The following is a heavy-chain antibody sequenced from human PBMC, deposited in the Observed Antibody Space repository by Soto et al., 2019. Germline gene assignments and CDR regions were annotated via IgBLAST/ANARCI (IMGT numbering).Heavy chain of an antibody. D-gene: IGHD2-2*01. J-gene: IGHJ6*02. Sequence: ASVKVSCKASGGTFSSYAISWVRQAPGQGLEWMGGIIPIFGTANYAQKFQGRVTITADESTSTAYMELSSLRSEDTAVYYCARVIGGGRADCSSTSCYYYYGMDVWGQGTTVTVSS. V-gene: IGHV1-69*13. CDR1: GGTFSSYA. CDR2: IIPIFGTA. CDR3: ARVIGGGRADCSSTSCYYYYGMDV.